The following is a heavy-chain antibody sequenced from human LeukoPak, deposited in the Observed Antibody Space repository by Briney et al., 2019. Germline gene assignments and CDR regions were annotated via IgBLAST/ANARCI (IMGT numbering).Heavy chain of an antibody. J-gene: IGHJ6*03. V-gene: IGHV3-48*03. Sequence: QSGGSLRLSCAASGFTFSSYEMNWVRQAPGKGLEWVSYISSSGSTIYYADSVKGRFTISRDNAKNSLYLQMNSLRAEDTAIYYCAKGGESYYNYYYMDVWGKGTTVSVSS. CDR1: GFTFSSYE. CDR2: ISSSGSTI. D-gene: IGHD3-16*01. CDR3: AKGGESYYNYYYMDV.